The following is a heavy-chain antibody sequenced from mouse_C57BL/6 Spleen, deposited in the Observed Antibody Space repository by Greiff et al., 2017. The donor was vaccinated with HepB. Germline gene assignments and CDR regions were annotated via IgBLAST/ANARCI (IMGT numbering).Heavy chain of an antibody. Sequence: EVQLQQSGPELVKPGASVKMSCKASGYTFTDYNMLWVKQSHGKSLEWIGYINPNNGGTSYNQKFKGKATLTVNKSSSTAYMELRSLTSEDSAVYYCARWAFYDYYAMDYWGQGTSVTVSS. CDR2: INPNNGGT. D-gene: IGHD2-3*01. V-gene: IGHV1-22*01. CDR1: GYTFTDYN. J-gene: IGHJ4*01. CDR3: ARWAFYDYYAMDY.